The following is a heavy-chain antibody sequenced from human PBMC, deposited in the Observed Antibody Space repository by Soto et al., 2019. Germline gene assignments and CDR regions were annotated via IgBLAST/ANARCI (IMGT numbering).Heavy chain of an antibody. D-gene: IGHD2-2*01. CDR1: GGSFSGYY. Sequence: PSETLSLTCAVYGGSFSGYYWSWIRQPPGKGLEWIGEINHSGSTNYNPSLKSRVTISVDTSKDQFSLKLSSVTAADTAVYYCARGVPAAREYYYYGMDVWGQGTTVTVSS. V-gene: IGHV4-34*01. J-gene: IGHJ6*02. CDR3: ARGVPAAREYYYYGMDV. CDR2: INHSGST.